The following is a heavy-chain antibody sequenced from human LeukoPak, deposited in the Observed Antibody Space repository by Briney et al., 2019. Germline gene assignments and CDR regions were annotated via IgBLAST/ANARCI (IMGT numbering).Heavy chain of an antibody. Sequence: GGSLEISGKGFGYRFTSYWIGWVRRLPGKGLEWMGSIYAGDSDTRYSPSFQGQVTISADKSISPHSLQWSSLKASDTAMYSCARHVGCGFDRDSSCGMDVWGQGTTVTVSS. CDR1: GYRFTSYW. CDR3: ARHVGCGFDRDSSCGMDV. V-gene: IGHV5-51*01. CDR2: IYAGDSDT. D-gene: IGHD2-21*01. J-gene: IGHJ6*02.